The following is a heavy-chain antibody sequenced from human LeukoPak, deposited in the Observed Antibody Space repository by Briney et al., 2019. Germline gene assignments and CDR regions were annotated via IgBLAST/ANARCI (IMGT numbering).Heavy chain of an antibody. CDR2: INAGNGNT. J-gene: IGHJ4*02. CDR3: ARRFMTTVTTVPPPFDY. D-gene: IGHD4-17*01. CDR1: GYTFTSYA. Sequence: ASVKVSCKASGYTFTSYAMHWVRQAPGQRLEWMGWINAGNGNTKYSQKFQGRVTITRDTSAGTAYMELSSLRSEDTAVYYCARRFMTTVTTVPPPFDYWGQGTLVTVSS. V-gene: IGHV1-3*01.